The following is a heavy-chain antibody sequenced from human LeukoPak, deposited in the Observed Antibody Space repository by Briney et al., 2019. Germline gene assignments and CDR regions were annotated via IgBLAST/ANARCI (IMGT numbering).Heavy chain of an antibody. CDR1: GFTFSSYS. Sequence: GGSLRLSCAASGFTFSSYSMNWVRQAPGKGLEWVSSISSSSSYIYYADSVKGRFTISRDNAKISLYLQMNSLRAEDTAVYYCARVYGSSGYYGAGFDYWGQGTLVTVSS. D-gene: IGHD3-22*01. J-gene: IGHJ4*02. CDR3: ARVYGSSGYYGAGFDY. CDR2: ISSSSSYI. V-gene: IGHV3-21*01.